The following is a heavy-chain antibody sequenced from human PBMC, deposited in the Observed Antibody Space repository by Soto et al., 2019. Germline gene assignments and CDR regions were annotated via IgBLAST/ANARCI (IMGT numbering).Heavy chain of an antibody. CDR1: GVTFSSFS. J-gene: IGHJ6*03. CDR3: ARDCWEQLVRRGFYYYYMDV. D-gene: IGHD6-6*01. V-gene: IGHV3-21*01. Sequence: EVQLVESGGGLVKPGGSLRLSCAASGVTFSSFSFNWVRQAPGKGLEWVSFILSSSGSIYYADSVKGRFTISRDNAKNSLYQQMNSLKDEDTAVYYCARDCWEQLVRRGFYYYYMDVWGKGTRVTVSS. CDR2: ILSSSGSI.